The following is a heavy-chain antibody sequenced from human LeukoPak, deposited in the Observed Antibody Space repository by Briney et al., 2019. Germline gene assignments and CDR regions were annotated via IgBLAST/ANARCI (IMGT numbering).Heavy chain of an antibody. CDR3: ARVWGAAAGPTDY. V-gene: IGHV1-69*04. D-gene: IGHD6-13*01. Sequence: SVKVSCKASGGTFSSYAISWVRQAPGQGLEWMGRIIPILGIANYAQKFQGRVTITADKSTSTAYMELRSLRSDDTAVYYCARVWGAAAGPTDYWGQGTLVTVSS. J-gene: IGHJ4*02. CDR2: IIPILGIA. CDR1: GGTFSSYA.